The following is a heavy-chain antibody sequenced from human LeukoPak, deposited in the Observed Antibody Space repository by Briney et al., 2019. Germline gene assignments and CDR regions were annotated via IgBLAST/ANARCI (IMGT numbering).Heavy chain of an antibody. CDR2: IYTSGST. Sequence: PSETLSLTCTVSGGPISSGSYYWSWIRQPAGKGLEWIGRIYTSGSTNYSPSLKSRVTISVDTSKNQFSLKLSSVTAADTAVYYCARDGPLASYFDYWGQGTLVTVSS. CDR1: GGPISSGSYY. CDR3: ARDGPLASYFDY. J-gene: IGHJ4*02. V-gene: IGHV4-61*02.